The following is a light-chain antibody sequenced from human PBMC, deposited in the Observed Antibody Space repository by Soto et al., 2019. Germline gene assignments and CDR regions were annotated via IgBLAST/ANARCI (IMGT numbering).Light chain of an antibody. CDR3: QQYGSSPPDT. J-gene: IGKJ2*01. V-gene: IGKV3-20*01. Sequence: EIVLTQSPGTLSLSPGERATLSCRASQSVAGRYLAWYQQKPGQAPRLLIYDASSRATGIPDRFSGGGFATDFTLTISRLEPEDFAVYYCQQYGSSPPDTFGQGTKLEIK. CDR2: DAS. CDR1: QSVAGRY.